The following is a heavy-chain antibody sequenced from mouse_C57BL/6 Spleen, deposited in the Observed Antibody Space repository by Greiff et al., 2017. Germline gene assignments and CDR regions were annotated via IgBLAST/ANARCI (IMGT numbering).Heavy chain of an antibody. CDR3: ARHEGADYFDY. CDR1: GFTFSSYG. J-gene: IGHJ2*01. Sequence: EVQLVESGGDLVKPGGSLKLSCAASGFTFSSYGMSWVRQTPDKRLEWVATISSGGSYTYYPASVKGRFTISRDNAKNTLYLQMSSLKSEDTAMYYCARHEGADYFDYWGQGTTLTVSS. V-gene: IGHV5-6*01. CDR2: ISSGGSYT.